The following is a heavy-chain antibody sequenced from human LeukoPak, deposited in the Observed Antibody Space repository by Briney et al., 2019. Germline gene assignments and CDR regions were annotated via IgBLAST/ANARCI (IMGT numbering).Heavy chain of an antibody. J-gene: IGHJ4*02. Sequence: SETLSLTCAVYSGSFSGYCWSWIRQPPGKGLEWIGEINHSGSTNYNPSLKSRVTISVNTSKNQFSLKLSSVTAADTAVYYCARAYDFWSGFLDYWGQGTLVTVSS. CDR3: ARAYDFWSGFLDY. D-gene: IGHD3-3*01. CDR1: SGSFSGYC. V-gene: IGHV4-34*01. CDR2: INHSGST.